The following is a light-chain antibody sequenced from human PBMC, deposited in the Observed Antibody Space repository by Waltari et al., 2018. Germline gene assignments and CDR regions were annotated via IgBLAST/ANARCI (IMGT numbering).Light chain of an antibody. CDR3: MQASHTPSVA. V-gene: IGKV2-28*01. CDR2: LGS. CDR1: RSLLHSNGYNY. J-gene: IGKJ4*01. Sequence: DIVMTQSPVSLPVTPGEPASISRRSSRSLLHSNGYNYLDWYLQKPGQSPRLLIYLGSTRASGVPDRFSGSGSGTDFTLRISRVEAEDVGVYYCMQASHTPSVAFGGGTKVEIK.